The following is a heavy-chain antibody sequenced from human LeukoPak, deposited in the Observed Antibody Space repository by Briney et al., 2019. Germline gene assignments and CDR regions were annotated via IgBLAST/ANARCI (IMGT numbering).Heavy chain of an antibody. Sequence: HTGGSLRLSCAASGFTFSTYNLNWVRQAPGEGLEWISYITTSSTTIRYADSVKGRFTISRDNAKNSLYLQMNSLRAEDTAVYYCARDHDFAFDYWGQGTLVTVSS. V-gene: IGHV3-48*01. CDR1: GFTFSTYN. CDR2: ITTSSTTI. D-gene: IGHD1-1*01. CDR3: ARDHDFAFDY. J-gene: IGHJ4*02.